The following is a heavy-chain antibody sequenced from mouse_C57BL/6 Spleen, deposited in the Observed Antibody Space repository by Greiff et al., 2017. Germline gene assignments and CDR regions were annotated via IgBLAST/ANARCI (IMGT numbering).Heavy chain of an antibody. CDR2: INSDGGST. V-gene: IGHV5-2*01. J-gene: IGHJ1*03. D-gene: IGHD2-3*01. CDR3: ARHAIYDGTTWYFDV. CDR1: EYEFPSHD. Sequence: DVKLVESGGGLVQPGESLKLSCESTEYEFPSHDMSWVRKTPEKRLELVAAINSDGGSTYYPDTMERRFIISRDNTKKTLYMQMSRLSSEDTALYYCARHAIYDGTTWYFDVWGTGTTVTVSS.